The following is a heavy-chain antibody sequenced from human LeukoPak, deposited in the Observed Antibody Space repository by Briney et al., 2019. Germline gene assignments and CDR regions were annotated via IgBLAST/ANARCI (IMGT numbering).Heavy chain of an antibody. J-gene: IGHJ6*02. CDR1: GFTVSSNY. CDR3: VRDRGEYTYGFYYYGMDV. D-gene: IGHD5-18*01. Sequence: GGSLRLSCAASGFTVSSNYMSWVRQAPGKGLEWVSRMSNDGSDTKYADSVKGRFTISRDNAKNTLYLQMNSLRAEDTAVYYCVRDRGEYTYGFYYYGMDVWGQGTTVTVSS. V-gene: IGHV3-74*03. CDR2: MSNDGSDT.